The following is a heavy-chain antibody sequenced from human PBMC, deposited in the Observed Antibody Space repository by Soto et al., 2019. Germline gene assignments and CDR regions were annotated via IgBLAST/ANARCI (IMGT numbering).Heavy chain of an antibody. Sequence: GGSLRLSCAASRFTFSSYARSWVRQAPGKGLEWVSTIRAGGGSTDYRDSVKGRFTVSRDNSKNMLYMQMNSLRAEDTAVYYCANRPMSIITFVYWGLRTLVTASS. CDR1: RFTFSSYA. J-gene: IGHJ4*02. V-gene: IGHV3-23*01. CDR3: ANRPMSIITFVY. CDR2: IRAGGGST. D-gene: IGHD3-22*01.